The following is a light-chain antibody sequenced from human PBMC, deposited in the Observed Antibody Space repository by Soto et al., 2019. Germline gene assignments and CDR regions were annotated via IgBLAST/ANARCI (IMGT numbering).Light chain of an antibody. Sequence: SVLTQPASVSGSPGQSITLSCTGTSSDVGGYNYVSWYQHHPGKAPKLIIYDVSNRPSGVSNRFSGSKSGNTASLTISGLQPEDEADYYSSSYTTSNTRQIVFGTGTKVTVL. V-gene: IGLV2-14*03. CDR1: SSDVGGYNY. CDR3: SSYTTSNTRQIV. J-gene: IGLJ1*01. CDR2: DVS.